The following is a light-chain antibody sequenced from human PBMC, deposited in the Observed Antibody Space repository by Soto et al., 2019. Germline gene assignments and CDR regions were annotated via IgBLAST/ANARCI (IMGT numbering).Light chain of an antibody. Sequence: DIVLTQSPGTLSLSPGERATLSCRASQSVSSNYFARYQQKPGQAPRVLIYVASSRATGIPDRFSGSGSGTDFTLTIRRLEPEAFAVYYCQQYGSSPITVGQGTRLESK. CDR2: VAS. V-gene: IGKV3-20*01. J-gene: IGKJ5*01. CDR3: QQYGSSPIT. CDR1: QSVSSNY.